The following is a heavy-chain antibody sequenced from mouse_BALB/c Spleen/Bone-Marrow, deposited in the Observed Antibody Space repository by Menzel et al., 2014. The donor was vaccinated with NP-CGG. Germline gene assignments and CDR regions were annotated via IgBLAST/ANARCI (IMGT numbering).Heavy chain of an antibody. J-gene: IGHJ1*01. V-gene: IGHV2-9*02. CDR3: ARDWDWYFDV. D-gene: IGHD4-1*01. CDR1: GFSLTSYG. Sequence: VKLVESGPGLVAPSQSLSITCTVSGFSLTSYGVHWVRQPPGKGLEWLGVIWAGGSTNYNSALMSGLSISKDNSKSQVFLKMNSLQTDDTAMYYCARDWDWYFDVWGAGTTVTVSS. CDR2: IWAGGST.